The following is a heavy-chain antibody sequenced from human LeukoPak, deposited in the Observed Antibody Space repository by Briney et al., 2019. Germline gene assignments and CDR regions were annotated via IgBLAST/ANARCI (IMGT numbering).Heavy chain of an antibody. CDR3: ARGMYYGLDV. D-gene: IGHD2-8*01. CDR1: GGSIGSYY. Sequence: SETLSLTCTVSGGSIGSYYWSWIRQPPGKGLEYIGYIYYSGGTNYNPSLKSRVTISVDTSKNQFSLKLSSVTAADTAVYYCARGMYYGLDVWGQGTTVTVSS. J-gene: IGHJ6*02. CDR2: IYYSGGT. V-gene: IGHV4-59*01.